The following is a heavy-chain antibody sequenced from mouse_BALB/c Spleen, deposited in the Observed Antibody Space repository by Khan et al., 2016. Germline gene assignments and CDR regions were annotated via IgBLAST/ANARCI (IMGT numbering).Heavy chain of an antibody. D-gene: IGHD1-1*01. V-gene: IGHV14-3*02. Sequence: EVQLQESGAELVKPGASVKLSCTASGFNIKDTYMHWVKQRPEQGLEWIGRIDPANGNTKYDPKFQGKATITADTSSNPAYLQLSSLTSEDTAVYYCARHYYGSSYYFDYWGQGTTLTVSS. CDR2: IDPANGNT. CDR1: GFNIKDTY. J-gene: IGHJ2*01. CDR3: ARHYYGSSYYFDY.